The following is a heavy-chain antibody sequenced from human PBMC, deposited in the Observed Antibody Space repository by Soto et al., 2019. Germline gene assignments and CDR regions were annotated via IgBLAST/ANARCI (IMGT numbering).Heavy chain of an antibody. CDR2: IWYDGSNK. D-gene: IGHD3-16*01. J-gene: IGHJ4*02. CDR3: ARDGGSHGPSYFDS. V-gene: IGHV3-33*01. Sequence: VQLEESGGGVVQPGTSLRLSCVASGSTFSNYGMHWVRQAPGKGPQWGAVIWYDGSNKSYGESVKGRFTISRDNSKNTLYLDINSLRAEDTAVYYCARDGGSHGPSYFDSWGQGSLVIVSS. CDR1: GSTFSNYG.